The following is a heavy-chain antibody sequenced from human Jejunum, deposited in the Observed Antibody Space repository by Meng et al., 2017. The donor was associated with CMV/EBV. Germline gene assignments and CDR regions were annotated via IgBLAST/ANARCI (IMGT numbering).Heavy chain of an antibody. Sequence: ASGFTFSRDTMHWIRQAPGKGLGWVALVSHDGKNKYYGDSVKGRFTVSRDNSKNTLDLQMNSLRVGDTAMYYCARERQLELDAFDIWGQGTMVTVSS. V-gene: IGHV3-30*04. D-gene: IGHD1-1*01. CDR1: GFTFSRDT. CDR2: VSHDGKNK. J-gene: IGHJ3*02. CDR3: ARERQLELDAFDI.